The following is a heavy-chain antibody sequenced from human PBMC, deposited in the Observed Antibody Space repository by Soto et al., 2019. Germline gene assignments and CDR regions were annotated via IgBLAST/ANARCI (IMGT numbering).Heavy chain of an antibody. CDR3: AREDWYFGI. J-gene: IGHJ2*01. CDR1: GASVSSNSAA. V-gene: IGHV6-1*01. Sequence: QVQLQQSGPGLVKPSQPLSLTCAISGASVSSNSAAWRWSRLSPSSGLEWLVGTYYRSNKWYSDYAVSVKSRITIDVDTSKNQFSLQLNSVTPEDTAVYYCAREDWYFGIWGRGTLVTVSS. CDR2: TYYRSNKWYS.